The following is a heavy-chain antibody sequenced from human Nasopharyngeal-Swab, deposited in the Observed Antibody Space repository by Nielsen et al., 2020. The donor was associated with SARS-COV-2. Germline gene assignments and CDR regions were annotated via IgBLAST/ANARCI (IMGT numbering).Heavy chain of an antibody. V-gene: IGHV3-48*03. Sequence: GGSLRLSCAASGFTFSSSEMTWVRQAPGKGLEWVSYISSSGNTMYYADSVKGRFTISRDNAKNSLYLQMNSLRADDTAVYYCARGPGGSYFDSWGQGTLVTVSS. CDR3: ARGPGGSYFDS. CDR1: GFTFSSSE. D-gene: IGHD1-26*01. CDR2: ISSSGNTM. J-gene: IGHJ4*02.